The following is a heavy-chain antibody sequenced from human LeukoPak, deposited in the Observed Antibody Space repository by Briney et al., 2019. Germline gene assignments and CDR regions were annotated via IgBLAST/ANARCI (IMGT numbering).Heavy chain of an antibody. CDR2: IYYSGST. Sequence: SETLSLTCTVSGGSISSSSYYWGWIRQPPGKGLEWMGTIYYSGSTYYNPSLKSRVTISVDTFKNQFSLKLSSVTAADTAVYYCARDLATVRGRWFDPWGQGTLVTVSS. CDR1: GGSISSSSYY. D-gene: IGHD4-11*01. V-gene: IGHV4-39*07. J-gene: IGHJ5*02. CDR3: ARDLATVRGRWFDP.